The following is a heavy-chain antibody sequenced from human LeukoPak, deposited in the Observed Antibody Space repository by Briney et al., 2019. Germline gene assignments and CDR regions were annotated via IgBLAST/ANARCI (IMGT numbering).Heavy chain of an antibody. D-gene: IGHD2-21*02. CDR1: GGSISSSSYY. Sequence: PSETLSLTCTVSGGSISSSSYYWGWIRQPPGKGLEWIGSIYYSGSTYYNPSLKSRVTISVDTSKNQFSLKLSSVTAADTAVYYCARTNSPVVVTPSFDYWGQGTLVTVSS. J-gene: IGHJ4*02. V-gene: IGHV4-39*07. CDR3: ARTNSPVVVTPSFDY. CDR2: IYYSGST.